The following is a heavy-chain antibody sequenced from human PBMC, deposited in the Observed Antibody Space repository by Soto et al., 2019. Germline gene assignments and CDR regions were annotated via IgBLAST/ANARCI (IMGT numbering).Heavy chain of an antibody. J-gene: IGHJ3*02. Sequence: PSETLSLTCTVSGGSISSYYWSWIRQPPGKGLEWIGFIYYSGSTNYNPSLKSRVTISVDTSKNQFSLKLSSVTSADTAVYYCARRRSGSPPALDIWGQGTMVTVSS. V-gene: IGHV4-59*08. D-gene: IGHD3-10*01. CDR1: GGSISSYY. CDR2: IYYSGST. CDR3: ARRRSGSPPALDI.